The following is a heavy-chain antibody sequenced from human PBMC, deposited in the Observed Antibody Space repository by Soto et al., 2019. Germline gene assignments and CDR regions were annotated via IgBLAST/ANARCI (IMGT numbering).Heavy chain of an antibody. J-gene: IGHJ4*02. V-gene: IGHV3-21*01. CDR3: ARDLGLLKSMFDY. D-gene: IGHD2-8*01. CDR2: LSVSGDNI. CDR1: VFSFNSFI. Sequence: GGSLRLSCLASVFSFNSFIMNWIRRAPGRGLEWVDSLSVSGDNIYYGDSMHGRFTISRDNSKRSVFLDLNSLRVEDTAVYYCARDLGLLKSMFDYWGQGNLVTVSS.